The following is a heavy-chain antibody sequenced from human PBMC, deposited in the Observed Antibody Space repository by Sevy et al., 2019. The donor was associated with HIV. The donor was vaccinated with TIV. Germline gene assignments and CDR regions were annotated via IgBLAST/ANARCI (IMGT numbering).Heavy chain of an antibody. CDR1: GFTFSSYE. V-gene: IGHV3-48*03. D-gene: IGHD4-17*01. CDR2: ISSSGSTI. J-gene: IGHJ2*01. Sequence: GGSLRLSCAASGFTFSSYEMNWVRQAPGKGLEWVSYISSSGSTIYYADSVKGRFTISRDNAKNSLYLQMNSLGAEDTAVYYCARDAVTSPYWYFDLWGRGTLVTVSS. CDR3: ARDAVTSPYWYFDL.